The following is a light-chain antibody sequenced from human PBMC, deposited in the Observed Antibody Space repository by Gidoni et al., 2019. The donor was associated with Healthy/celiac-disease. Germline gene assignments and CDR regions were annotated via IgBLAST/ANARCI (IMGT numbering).Light chain of an antibody. CDR1: QSVSSY. V-gene: IGKV3-11*01. CDR3: QQRSNWPPAT. Sequence: IVLTQSPATLSLSPGERATLSCRASQSVSSYFAWYQQKPGQAARLLIYDDSNRATGIPARFSGSGSGTDFTLTISSREPEDFAVYYWQQRSNWPPATFGGGTKVEIK. CDR2: DDS. J-gene: IGKJ4*01.